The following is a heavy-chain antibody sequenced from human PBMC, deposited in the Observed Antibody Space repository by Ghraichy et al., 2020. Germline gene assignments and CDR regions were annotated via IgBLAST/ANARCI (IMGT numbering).Heavy chain of an antibody. V-gene: IGHV3-23*01. CDR3: AMLTVVPTTIPN. J-gene: IGHJ4*02. Sequence: GGSLRLSCAASGFTFSTSGMSWVRQAPGKGLEWVSSIGGSGGDTYYADSVKGRFTISRDTSKNTLYLQMNSLRAEDTAVYSCAMLTVVPTTIPNWGQGTLVTVSS. CDR2: IGGSGGDT. D-gene: IGHD2-2*02. CDR1: GFTFSTSG.